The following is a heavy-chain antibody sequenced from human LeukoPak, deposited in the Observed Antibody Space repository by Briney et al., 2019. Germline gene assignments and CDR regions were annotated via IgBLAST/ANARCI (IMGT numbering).Heavy chain of an antibody. V-gene: IGHV4-4*02. Sequence: SETLSLTCAVSGGSISSSNWWSWVRQPPGKGLERIGEIYHSGSTNYNPSLKSRVTISVDKSKNQFSLKLSSVTAADTAVYYCARFGQQWLFYYYGMDVWGQGTTVTVSS. D-gene: IGHD6-19*01. CDR3: ARFGQQWLFYYYGMDV. J-gene: IGHJ6*02. CDR1: GGSISSSNW. CDR2: IYHSGST.